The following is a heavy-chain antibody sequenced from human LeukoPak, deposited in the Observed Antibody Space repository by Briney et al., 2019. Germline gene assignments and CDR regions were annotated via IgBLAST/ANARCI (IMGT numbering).Heavy chain of an antibody. CDR3: GYTSSVGDADY. CDR1: GGSISSSSYY. J-gene: IGHJ4*02. D-gene: IGHD2-2*01. CDR2: IYYSGST. Sequence: SETLSLTCTVSGGSISSSSYYWGWIRQPPGKGLEWIGSIYYSGSTYYNLSLKSRVTISVDTSKNQFSLKLSSVAAADTAVYYCGYTSSVGDADYWGQGTLVTVSS. V-gene: IGHV4-39*01.